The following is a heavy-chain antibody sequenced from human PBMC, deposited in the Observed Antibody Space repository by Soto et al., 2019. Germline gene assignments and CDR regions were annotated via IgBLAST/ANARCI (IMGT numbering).Heavy chain of an antibody. CDR2: INHSGST. CDR1: GGSFSDYY. CDR3: AGFFGYRYGRVDP. D-gene: IGHD5-18*01. J-gene: IGHJ5*02. V-gene: IGHV4-34*01. Sequence: SETLSLTCAVYGGSFSDYYWSWVRQPPGKGLEWIGEINHSGSTNYNPSLKSRVTISVDTSKNQFSLKLSSVTAADTAVYYCAGFFGYRYGRVDPWGQGSLVTGSS.